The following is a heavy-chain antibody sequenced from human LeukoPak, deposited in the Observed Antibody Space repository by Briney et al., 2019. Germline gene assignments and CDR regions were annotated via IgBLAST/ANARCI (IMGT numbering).Heavy chain of an antibody. CDR1: GFTFSSYW. CDR2: INSNATTT. Sequence: GGSLRLSCAASGFTFSSYWMHWVRQAPGKGLVWVSRINSNATTTSYADSVKGRFTVSRDNAKNTLYLQMNSLRAEDTAMYYCARVGTTGLDWGQGTLVTVSS. J-gene: IGHJ4*02. D-gene: IGHD1-1*01. CDR3: ARVGTTGLD. V-gene: IGHV3-74*01.